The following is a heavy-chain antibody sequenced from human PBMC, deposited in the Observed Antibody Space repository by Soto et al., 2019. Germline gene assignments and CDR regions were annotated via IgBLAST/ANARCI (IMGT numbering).Heavy chain of an antibody. CDR3: AHRYGGNYYRWYFDS. Sequence: QITLKEYGPTLVKPTQTPTLTCTYSGFSLTTSGAGVGWIRQPPGKALAWLALISWKDDKRYNPGLESRLTITKDTSKNQVILILTNMDPVDTATYFCAHRYGGNYYRWYFDSWGQGTLVTVSS. CDR2: ISWKDDK. J-gene: IGHJ4*02. CDR1: GFSLTTSGAG. V-gene: IGHV2-5*01. D-gene: IGHD1-26*01.